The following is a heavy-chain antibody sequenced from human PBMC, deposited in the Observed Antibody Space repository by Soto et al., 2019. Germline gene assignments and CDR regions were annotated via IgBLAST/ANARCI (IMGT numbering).Heavy chain of an antibody. CDR2: ISSSSSYI. Sequence: GGSLRLSCAASGGTFSSYSMNWVRQAPGKGLEWVSSISSSSSYIYYADSVKGRFTISRDNAKNSLYLQMNSLRAEDTAVYYCARDTTAAAGEFDYWGQGTLVTVSS. V-gene: IGHV3-21*01. CDR1: GGTFSSYS. D-gene: IGHD6-13*01. J-gene: IGHJ4*02. CDR3: ARDTTAAAGEFDY.